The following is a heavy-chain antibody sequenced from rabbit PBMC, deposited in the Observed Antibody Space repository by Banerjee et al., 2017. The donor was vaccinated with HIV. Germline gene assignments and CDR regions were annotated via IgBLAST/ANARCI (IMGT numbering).Heavy chain of an antibody. CDR3: ARGYAIGSGDAFDP. CDR2: IYTSSGST. CDR1: GFSFSSGYD. D-gene: IGHD1-1*01. V-gene: IGHV1S45*01. Sequence: QEQLEESGGGLVQPEGSLTLTCKASGFSFSSGYDMCWVRQAPGKGLELIACIYTSSGSTWYASWAKGRFTISKTSSTTVTLQMTSLTAADTANYFCARGYAIGSGDAFDPRGPGTLVTVS. J-gene: IGHJ2*01.